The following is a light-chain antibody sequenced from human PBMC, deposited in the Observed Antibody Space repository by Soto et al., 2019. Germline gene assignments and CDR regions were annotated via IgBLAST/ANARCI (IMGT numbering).Light chain of an antibody. Sequence: DIQMTQSPSSLSASVGDRVTITCRASQGISNYLAWYQQKPGKVPKLLIYAASTLQSGVPTRFSGSGSATVFTLTISRLQPDDVATYYCQKYNCGPWTFGQGTKLEIK. V-gene: IGKV1-27*01. CDR2: AAS. J-gene: IGKJ1*01. CDR1: QGISNY. CDR3: QKYNCGPWT.